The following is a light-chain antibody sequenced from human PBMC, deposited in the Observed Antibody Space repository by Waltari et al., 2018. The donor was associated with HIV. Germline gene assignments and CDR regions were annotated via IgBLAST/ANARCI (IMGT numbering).Light chain of an antibody. Sequence: TQPPSVSGAPGPTVTISRPWTTSTIGARQYVHWLQQLPGTAPKLPIFVNDHRPSGVPDRFSGSKSGSSASLAITGLQPEDEGDYYCQSFDNTLRGVFGGGTKLTVL. CDR3: QSFDNTLRGV. CDR2: VND. V-gene: IGLV1-40*01. CDR1: TSTIGARQY. J-gene: IGLJ3*02.